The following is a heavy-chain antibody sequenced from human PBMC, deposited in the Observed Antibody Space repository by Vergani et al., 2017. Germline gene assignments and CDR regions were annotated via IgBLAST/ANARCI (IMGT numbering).Heavy chain of an antibody. Sequence: EVQMVESGGGLVKPGGSLRLSCVASGFTFNHYSINWVRQAPGKGLEWVASIRRSSAYINYVDSIKGRFTISMDNAKRSVFLQMNSLRAEDTAVYYCARTGEWMRSNNGPPDYFFALDVWGQGTTVIASS. CDR2: IRRSSAYI. CDR1: GFTFNHYS. J-gene: IGHJ6*02. CDR3: ARTGEWMRSNNGPPDYFFALDV. V-gene: IGHV3-21*01. D-gene: IGHD3-10*01.